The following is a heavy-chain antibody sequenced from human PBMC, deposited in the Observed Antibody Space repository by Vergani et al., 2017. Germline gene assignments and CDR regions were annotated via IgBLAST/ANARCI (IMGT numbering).Heavy chain of an antibody. J-gene: IGHJ4*02. CDR1: GGSISSYY. D-gene: IGHD7-27*01. CDR2: IYYSGST. CDR3: ARVHSANWAYFDY. Sequence: QVQLQESGPGLVKLSETLSLTCTVSGGSISSYYWSWIRQPPGKGLEWIGYIYYSGSTNYNPSLKSRVTISVDTSKNQFSLNLSSVTAADTAVYYCARVHSANWAYFDYWGQGTLVTVSS. V-gene: IGHV4-59*01.